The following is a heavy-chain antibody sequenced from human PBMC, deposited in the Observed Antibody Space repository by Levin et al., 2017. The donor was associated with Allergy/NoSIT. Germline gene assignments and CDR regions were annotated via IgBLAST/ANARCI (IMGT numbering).Heavy chain of an antibody. Sequence: GESLKISCAASGFTFSSYAMHWVRQAPGKGLEWVAVISYDGSNKYYADSVKGRFTISRDNSKNTLYLQMNSLRAEDTAVYYCARDHPTTVTTNFDYWGQGTLVTVSS. V-gene: IGHV3-30*04. CDR1: GFTFSSYA. CDR2: ISYDGSNK. CDR3: ARDHPTTVTTNFDY. J-gene: IGHJ4*02. D-gene: IGHD4-17*01.